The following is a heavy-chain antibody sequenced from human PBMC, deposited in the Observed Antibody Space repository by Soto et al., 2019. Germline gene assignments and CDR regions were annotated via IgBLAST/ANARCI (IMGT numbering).Heavy chain of an antibody. CDR3: ARLQSGWLYYYYGMDV. V-gene: IGHV4-39*01. CDR2: IYYSGST. Sequence: PSETLSLTCTVSGGSSRSSSYYWGWIRQPPGKGLEWIGSIYYSGSTYYNPSLKSRVTISVDTSKNQFSLKLSSVTAADTAVYYCARLQSGWLYYYYGMDVWGQGTTVTVSS. J-gene: IGHJ6*02. D-gene: IGHD3-22*01. CDR1: GGSSRSSSYY.